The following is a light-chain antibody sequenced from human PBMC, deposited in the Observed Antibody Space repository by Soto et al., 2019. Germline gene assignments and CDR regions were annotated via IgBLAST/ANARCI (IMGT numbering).Light chain of an antibody. CDR3: SSYTTSGTYV. CDR1: RSDVGTNNY. J-gene: IGLJ1*01. Sequence: QSVLTQPASVSGSPGQSITISCTGTRSDVGTNNYVSWYQQHPGKAPKLMIFGVTNRPSGISNRFSGSKSGNTASLTISGLQAEDEAEYYCSSYTTSGTYVFGTGTKLTVL. V-gene: IGLV2-14*03. CDR2: GVT.